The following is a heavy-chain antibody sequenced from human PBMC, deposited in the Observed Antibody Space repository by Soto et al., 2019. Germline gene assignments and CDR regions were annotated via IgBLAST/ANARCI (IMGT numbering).Heavy chain of an antibody. CDR2: VYYSGTT. D-gene: IGHD3-3*01. CDR3: AVTDFWSAYYRRGAFDI. J-gene: IGHJ3*02. V-gene: IGHV4-4*02. Sequence: QVQLQESGPGLVKPSGTLSLTCAVSGGPITSSNWWTWVRQPPGRGLEWIGEVYYSGTTNYTSSLKNRITISMDRCKNQFSVRLTSMTAADTAVYFCAVTDFWSAYYRRGAFDIWGQGTFITVSS. CDR1: GGPITSSNW.